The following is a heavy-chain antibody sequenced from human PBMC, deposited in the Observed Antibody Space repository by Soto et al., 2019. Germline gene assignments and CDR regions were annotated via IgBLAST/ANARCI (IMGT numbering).Heavy chain of an antibody. CDR2: ISYDGSEK. CDR3: AKARRYNYAPDAFDI. J-gene: IGHJ3*02. D-gene: IGHD5-18*01. Sequence: SCAPSIFSFSSYGMHWVRQAPGKGLDLAEVISYDGSEKYYADPVKGRFTISRDNSKNTLYLDMNSLTTEDTPGYYCAKARRYNYAPDAFDIWGQGTMVTVSS. CDR1: IFSFSSYG. V-gene: IGHV3-30*18.